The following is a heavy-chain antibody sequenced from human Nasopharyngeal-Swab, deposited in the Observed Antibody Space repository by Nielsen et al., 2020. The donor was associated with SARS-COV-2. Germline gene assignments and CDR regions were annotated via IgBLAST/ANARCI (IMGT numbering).Heavy chain of an antibody. Sequence: GESLKTFCAASGFTFSSHSMNWVRQAPGKGLEWGSSISSSSSYIFYADSVKGRFTISRDNAKNSLYLQMNILRAEDTAVYYCASKETYYYDSSGYLGSFDIWGQGTMVTVSS. V-gene: IGHV3-21*01. CDR1: GFTFSSHS. D-gene: IGHD3-22*01. CDR3: ASKETYYYDSSGYLGSFDI. CDR2: ISSSSSYI. J-gene: IGHJ3*02.